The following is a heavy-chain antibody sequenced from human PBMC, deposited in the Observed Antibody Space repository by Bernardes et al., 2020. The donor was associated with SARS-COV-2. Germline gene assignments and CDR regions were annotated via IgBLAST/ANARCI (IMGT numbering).Heavy chain of an antibody. CDR2: IKRKTDGGTT. CDR3: TTGAEIYYDSSGFSYYFDF. V-gene: IGHV3-15*01. D-gene: IGHD3-22*01. CDR1: GFTFSDYW. Sequence: GGSLRLSCAASGFTFSDYWMSWVRQAPGKGLEWVGHIKRKTDGGTTDYAAPVKGRFTISGDDSKNTMYLQMNSLKTEDTAVYYCTTGAEIYYDSSGFSYYFDFWGQGTLVTVSS. J-gene: IGHJ4*02.